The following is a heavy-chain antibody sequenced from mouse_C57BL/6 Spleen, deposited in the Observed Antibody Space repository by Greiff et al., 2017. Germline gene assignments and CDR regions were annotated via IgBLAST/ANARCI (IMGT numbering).Heavy chain of an antibody. CDR2: INPNNGGT. Sequence: EVQLQQSGPELVKPGASVKIPCKASGYTFTDYNMDWVKQSHGKSLEWIGDINPNNGGTIYNQKFKGKATLTVDKSSSTAYMELRSLTSEDTAVYYCARGPHYYVSQSLYAMGYWGQGTSVTVSS. CDR1: GYTFTDYN. V-gene: IGHV1-18*01. D-gene: IGHD1-1*01. CDR3: ARGPHYYVSQSLYAMGY. J-gene: IGHJ4*01.